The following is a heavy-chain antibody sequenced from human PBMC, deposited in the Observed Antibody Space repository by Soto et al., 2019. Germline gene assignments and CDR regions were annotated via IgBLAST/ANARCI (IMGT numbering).Heavy chain of an antibody. V-gene: IGHV1-8*02. CDR2: MNPNSGNT. D-gene: IGHD4-17*01. J-gene: IGHJ4*02. CDR1: GYDFIGHY. Sequence: ASVKVSCKASGYDFIGHYIHWLRRATGQGLEWMGWMNPNSGNTGYAQKFQGRVTMTRNTSISTAYMELSSLRSEDTAVYYCARVYDYGDWFDYWGQGTLVTVSS. CDR3: ARVYDYGDWFDY.